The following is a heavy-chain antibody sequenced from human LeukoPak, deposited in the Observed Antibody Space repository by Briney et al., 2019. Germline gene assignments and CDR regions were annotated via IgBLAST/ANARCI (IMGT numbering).Heavy chain of an antibody. CDR3: VRWAGAILTDY. J-gene: IGHJ4*02. V-gene: IGHV4-34*01. D-gene: IGHD1-26*01. CDR2: INHSGST. CDR1: GGSFSGYY. Sequence: SETLSLTCAVYGGSFSGYYWSGIRQPPGKGLEWIGEINHSGSTNYNPSLKSRVTISVDTSKNQFSLKLSSVTAADTAVYYCVRWAGAILTDYWGQGTLVIVSS.